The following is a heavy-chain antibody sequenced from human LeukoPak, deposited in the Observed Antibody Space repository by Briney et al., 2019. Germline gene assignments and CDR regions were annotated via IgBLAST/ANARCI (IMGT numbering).Heavy chain of an antibody. Sequence: PSETLSLTCLVSGGSISSTSYYWGWIRQSPGKGLEWIGYIYYSGSTNYNPSLKSRVTISVDTSKNQFSLKLSSVTAADTAVYYCARSAYSSGWQNAAFDIWGQGTMVTVSS. J-gene: IGHJ3*02. V-gene: IGHV4-61*05. D-gene: IGHD6-19*01. CDR1: GGSISSTSYY. CDR2: IYYSGST. CDR3: ARSAYSSGWQNAAFDI.